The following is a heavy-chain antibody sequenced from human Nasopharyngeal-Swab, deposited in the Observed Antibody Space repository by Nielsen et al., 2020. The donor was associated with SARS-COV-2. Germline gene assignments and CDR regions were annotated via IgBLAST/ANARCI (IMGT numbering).Heavy chain of an antibody. J-gene: IGHJ6*02. Sequence: GESLKIPCAASGFTFSSYWMHWVRQAPGKGLVWVSRINSDGSSTSYADSVKGRFTISRDNAKNTLYLQMNSLRAEDTAVYYCARAGVVVPAAINYYYGMDVWGQGTTVTVSS. V-gene: IGHV3-74*01. CDR3: ARAGVVVPAAINYYYGMDV. CDR1: GFTFSSYW. CDR2: INSDGSST. D-gene: IGHD2-2*01.